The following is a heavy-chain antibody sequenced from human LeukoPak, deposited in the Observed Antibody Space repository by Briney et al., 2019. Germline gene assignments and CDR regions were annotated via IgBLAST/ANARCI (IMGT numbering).Heavy chain of an antibody. CDR2: IKQDGSEK. D-gene: IGHD3-22*01. CDR1: GFTFSSYW. CDR3: ARGGAWYYYDSSGYYPNYFDY. Sequence: RGVSLRLSCAASGFTFSSYWMSRVRQAPGKGLEWVANIKQDGSEKYYVDSVKGRFTISRDNAKNSLYLQMNSLRAEDTAVYYCARGGAWYYYDSSGYYPNYFDYWGQGTLVTVYS. J-gene: IGHJ4*02. V-gene: IGHV3-7*03.